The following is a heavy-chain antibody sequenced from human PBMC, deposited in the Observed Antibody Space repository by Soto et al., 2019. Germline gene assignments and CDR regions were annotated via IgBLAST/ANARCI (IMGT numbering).Heavy chain of an antibody. CDR3: VRGGNPYHYATSGPGTFDK. J-gene: IGHJ4*02. CDR1: GDSVSGGDFY. CDR2: TSFSGYT. V-gene: IGHV4-30-4*01. D-gene: IGHD3-22*01. Sequence: QVQLQESGPGLVKPSQTLSLTCTVSGDSVSGGDFYWSWIRQPPGKALEWIGYTSFSGYTSYTPSLKSRVKLSIDKSKSQLSLRLTSVTAADKAIYYCVRGGNPYHYATSGPGTFDKWGQGTLLSVSS.